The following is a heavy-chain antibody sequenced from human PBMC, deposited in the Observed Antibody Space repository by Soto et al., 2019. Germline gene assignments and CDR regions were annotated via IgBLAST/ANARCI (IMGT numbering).Heavy chain of an antibody. V-gene: IGHV4-31*03. CDR2: ILHSGST. CDR1: GASISRGSYY. Sequence: PSETLSLTCTVSGASISRGSYYRSWIRQRPGKGLEWMGYILHSGSTYYNPSLKSRVTMSVDTSKNQFSLRLSSVTAADTAVFYCAWQIAREYSSFPYYFDFWGQGTLVTVSS. CDR3: AWQIAREYSSFPYYFDF. D-gene: IGHD6-13*01. J-gene: IGHJ4*02.